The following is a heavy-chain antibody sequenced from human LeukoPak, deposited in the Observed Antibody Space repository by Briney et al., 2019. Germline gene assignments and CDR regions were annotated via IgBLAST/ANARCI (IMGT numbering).Heavy chain of an antibody. CDR3: ARLGYCSSTSCYTYAY. J-gene: IGHJ4*02. V-gene: IGHV1-18*01. D-gene: IGHD2-2*02. CDR1: GYTFTSYG. Sequence: GASVKVSCKASGYTFTSYGISWVRQAPGQGLEWMGWSSAYNGNTNYAQKLQGRVTMTTDTSTSTAYMELRSLRSDDTAVYYCARLGYCSSTSCYTYAYWGQGTLVTVSS. CDR2: SSAYNGNT.